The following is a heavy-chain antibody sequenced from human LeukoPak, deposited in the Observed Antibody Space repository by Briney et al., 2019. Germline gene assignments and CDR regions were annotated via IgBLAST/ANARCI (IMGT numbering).Heavy chain of an antibody. J-gene: IGHJ6*03. CDR2: LLYDGNTK. V-gene: IGHV3-33*01. Sequence: PGGSLRLSCAASGFRFSNYGMHWVRQAPGKGLEWVAALLYDGNTKHYADSVRGRFTSSRDISKNTFYLQMNSLTAEDTAVYYCARDHRPEIQYYYMDVWGKGTTVAVSS. D-gene: IGHD1-14*01. CDR3: ARDHRPEIQYYYMDV. CDR1: GFRFSNYG.